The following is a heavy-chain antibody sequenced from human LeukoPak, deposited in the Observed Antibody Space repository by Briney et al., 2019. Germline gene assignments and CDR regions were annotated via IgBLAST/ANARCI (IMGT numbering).Heavy chain of an antibody. CDR2: ISSGSTTI. CDR3: ARYDSGWYDY. J-gene: IGHJ4*02. Sequence: PGGSLRLSCAASGXTFSSYRMNWVRQAPGKGLEWVSYISSGSTTIYYADSVKGRFTIPRDNAKNSLYLQMNSLRDEDTAVYYCARYDSGWYDYWGQGTLVTVSS. D-gene: IGHD6-19*01. CDR1: GXTFSSYR. V-gene: IGHV3-48*02.